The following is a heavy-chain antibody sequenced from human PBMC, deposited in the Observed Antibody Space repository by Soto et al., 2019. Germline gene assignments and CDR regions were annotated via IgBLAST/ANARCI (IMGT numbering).Heavy chain of an antibody. CDR1: GNSVSSDSFD. J-gene: IGHJ4*02. CDR2: TYYRSKWYY. Sequence: SQTLSLSCAISGNSVSSDSFDWNWIRLSPSRGLEWLGRTYYRSKWYYDYAVSVKSRITIIPDTSRNQFSLQLNSVTPDDTAVYYCPRGGTTWIFDYWGQGTLVSVSS. CDR3: PRGGTTWIFDY. D-gene: IGHD1-1*01. V-gene: IGHV6-1*01.